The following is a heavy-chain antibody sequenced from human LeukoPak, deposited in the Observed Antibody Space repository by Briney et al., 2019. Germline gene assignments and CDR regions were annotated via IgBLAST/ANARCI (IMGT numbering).Heavy chain of an antibody. Sequence: ASVEVSCKASGYSWNNYGFSWVRQAPGQGLEWMGWSNPNDGNTDYAQKFQGRVSMTTDTSTSTAYMELWSLTSDDTAVYFCARDRLSLVTTIIFDYWGQGTLVTVSS. D-gene: IGHD5-12*01. CDR1: GYSWNNYG. V-gene: IGHV1-18*01. CDR3: ARDRLSLVTTIIFDY. J-gene: IGHJ4*02. CDR2: SNPNDGNT.